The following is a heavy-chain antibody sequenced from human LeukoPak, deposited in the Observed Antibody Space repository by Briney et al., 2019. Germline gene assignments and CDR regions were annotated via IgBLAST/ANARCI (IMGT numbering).Heavy chain of an antibody. D-gene: IGHD3-10*01. Sequence: PSETLSLTCAVYGGSFSGYYRSWIRQPPGKGLEWIGEINHSGSTNYNPSLKSRVTISVDTSKNQFSLKLSSVTAADTAVYYCARDPRSHYYGSGSLFHFDYWGQGTLVTVSS. CDR2: INHSGST. J-gene: IGHJ4*02. CDR1: GGSFSGYY. CDR3: ARDPRSHYYGSGSLFHFDY. V-gene: IGHV4-34*01.